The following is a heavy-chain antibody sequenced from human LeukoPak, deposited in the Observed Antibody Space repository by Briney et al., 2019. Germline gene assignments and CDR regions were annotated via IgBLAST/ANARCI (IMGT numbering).Heavy chain of an antibody. CDR2: INHSGTT. Sequence: SETLSLTCAVYGGPFSDYYWSWIRQPPGKGLEWIGEINHSGTTYYSPSLKSRVSISVDTSKNQFSLKLNSVTAADAAMYYCASHYSSGSYRYTGSFDSWGQGMLVNVSS. J-gene: IGHJ4*02. CDR3: ASHYSSGSYRYTGSFDS. D-gene: IGHD3-16*02. V-gene: IGHV4-34*01. CDR1: GGPFSDYY.